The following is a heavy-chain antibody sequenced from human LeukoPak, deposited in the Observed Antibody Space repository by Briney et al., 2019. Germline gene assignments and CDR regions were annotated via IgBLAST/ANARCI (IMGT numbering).Heavy chain of an antibody. CDR3: ARGSGSGWPLDR. J-gene: IGHJ5*02. Sequence: GGSLRLSCAASGVIVSRNFMSWVRQAPGKGLQWVAIMYAGGTTDYPESVRGRFHISRDTSNNTLSLQMNSLRAEDTAVYYCARGSGSGWPLDRWGQGTRVTVSS. CDR1: GVIVSRNF. D-gene: IGHD6-19*01. CDR2: MYAGGTT. V-gene: IGHV3-53*01.